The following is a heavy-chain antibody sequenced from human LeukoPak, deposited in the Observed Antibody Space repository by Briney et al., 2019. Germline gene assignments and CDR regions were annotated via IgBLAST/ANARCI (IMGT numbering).Heavy chain of an antibody. J-gene: IGHJ4*02. V-gene: IGHV1-18*01. D-gene: IGHD3-10*01. CDR2: ISAYNGNT. Sequence: GASVKVSCKASGYTFTSYGISWVRQAPGQGLEWMGWISAYNGNTSYAQKLQGRVTMTTDTSTSTAYMELRSLRSDDTAVYYCARDGYYYGSGSYYRGFDYWGQGTLVTVSS. CDR1: GYTFTSYG. CDR3: ARDGYYYGSGSYYRGFDY.